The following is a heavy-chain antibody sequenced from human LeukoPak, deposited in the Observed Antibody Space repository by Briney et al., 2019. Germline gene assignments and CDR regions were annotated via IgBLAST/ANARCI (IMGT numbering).Heavy chain of an antibody. J-gene: IGHJ6*02. Sequence: GGSLRLSCAASGFTFSTYAMTWVRQAPGKGLEWVSRISGSGGSTYYADADSVKGRFTISRDNSKNTLYLQMNSLRAEDTAVYYCARVGITMIVVDGMDVWGQGTTVTVSS. D-gene: IGHD3-22*01. V-gene: IGHV3-23*01. CDR1: GFTFSTYA. CDR2: ISGSGGST. CDR3: ARVGITMIVVDGMDV.